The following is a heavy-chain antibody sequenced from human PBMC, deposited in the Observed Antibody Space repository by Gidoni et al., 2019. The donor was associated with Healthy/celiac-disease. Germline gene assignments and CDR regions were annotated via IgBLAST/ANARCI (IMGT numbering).Heavy chain of an antibody. CDR2: IYYSVRT. V-gene: IGHV4-39*01. Sequence: QLQLQESGPGLVQPSATLSLTCTVPGGSISSSSYYWGWIRQPHGKGLEWIGSIYYSVRTYYNPSLKSRVTISVDTSKNQFSLKLSFVTAADAAVYYCARHVLQWNDAFDIWGQGTMVTVSS. CDR1: GGSISSSSYY. CDR3: ARHVLQWNDAFDI. J-gene: IGHJ3*02. D-gene: IGHD4-4*01.